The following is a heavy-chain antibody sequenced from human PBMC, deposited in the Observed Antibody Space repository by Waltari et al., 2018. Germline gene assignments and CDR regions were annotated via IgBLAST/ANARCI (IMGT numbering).Heavy chain of an antibody. D-gene: IGHD5-12*01. CDR1: GLTFSSYA. J-gene: IGHJ4*02. Sequence: QVQLVESGGGGVQTGRSLRLSWAASGLTFSSYAMHWVRRAPGKGLGWVAVISYDGINTYYADSVKGRFTISRDNSKNTLYLQMNSLRAEDTAVYYCARDRRVATIDYFDYWGQGTLVTVSS. V-gene: IGHV3-30-3*01. CDR2: ISYDGINT. CDR3: ARDRRVATIDYFDY.